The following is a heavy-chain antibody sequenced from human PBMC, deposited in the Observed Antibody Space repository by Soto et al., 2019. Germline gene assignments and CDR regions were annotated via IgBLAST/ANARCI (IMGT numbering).Heavy chain of an antibody. Sequence: GSLRLSCAASGFTFSSYAMSWVRQAPGKGLEWVSAISGSGGSTYYADSVKGRFTISRDNSKNTLYLQMNSLRAEDTAVYYCAKDLVVHMVGFLWGRGTLVTVSS. CDR3: AKDLVVHMVGFL. CDR2: ISGSGGST. CDR1: GFTFSSYA. V-gene: IGHV3-23*01. J-gene: IGHJ2*01. D-gene: IGHD3-10*02.